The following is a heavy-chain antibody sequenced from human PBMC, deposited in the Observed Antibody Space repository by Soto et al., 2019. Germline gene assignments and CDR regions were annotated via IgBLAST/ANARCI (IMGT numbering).Heavy chain of an antibody. CDR2: ISYDGSNK. Sequence: QVQLVESGGGVVQPGRSLRLSCAASGFTFSSYAMHWVRQAPGKGLEWVAVISYDGSNKYYADSVKGRFTISRDNSKNTLYLHMDCVRAEDTAVYYCARGWGYSSSWPNIYAFDIWGQGTMVTVSS. V-gene: IGHV3-30-3*01. D-gene: IGHD6-13*01. CDR1: GFTFSSYA. J-gene: IGHJ3*02. CDR3: ARGWGYSSSWPNIYAFDI.